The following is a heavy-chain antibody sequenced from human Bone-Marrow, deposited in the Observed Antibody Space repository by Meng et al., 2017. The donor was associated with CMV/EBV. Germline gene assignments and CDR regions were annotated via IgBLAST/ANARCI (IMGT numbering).Heavy chain of an antibody. D-gene: IGHD3-16*02. CDR3: ARGDYVWGSYRYGGFWFDP. CDR2: ISYSGST. Sequence: SGDYYCSWIRQPPGKGLGWIGYISYSGSTYYNPSLKSRLTISVDTSKNQFSLKLSSVTAADTAVYYCARGDYVWGSYRYGGFWFDPWGQGTLVTVSS. V-gene: IGHV4-30-4*01. J-gene: IGHJ5*02. CDR1: SGDYY.